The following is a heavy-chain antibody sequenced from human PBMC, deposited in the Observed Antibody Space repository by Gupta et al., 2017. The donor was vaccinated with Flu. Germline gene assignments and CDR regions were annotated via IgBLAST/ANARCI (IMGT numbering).Heavy chain of an antibody. Sequence: EVQLVESGGGLVQPGGSLRLSCEASGFTFTTYAFMWVRQAPRKGLEWLSYISSSGSTIYYADSVKGRFTISRDDAKDSLYLQMNSLRAEDTAVYYCAPAAPNFDYWGQGALVAVSS. CDR2: ISSSGSTI. D-gene: IGHD2-15*01. CDR1: GFTFTTYA. CDR3: APAAPNFDY. V-gene: IGHV3-48*03. J-gene: IGHJ4*02.